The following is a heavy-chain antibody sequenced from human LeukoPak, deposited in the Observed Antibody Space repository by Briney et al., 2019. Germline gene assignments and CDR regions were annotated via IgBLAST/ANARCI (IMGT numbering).Heavy chain of an antibody. D-gene: IGHD3-3*01. V-gene: IGHV1-69*13. CDR2: IIPIFGTA. J-gene: IGHJ6*03. CDR3: ATGPHSYYDFWSGYTLRYYYYMDV. Sequence: SVKVSCKASGGTFSSYAISWVRQAPGQGLEWMGGIIPIFGTANYAQKFQGRVTITADESTSTAYMELSSLRSEDTAVYYCATGPHSYYDFWSGYTLRYYYYMDVWGKGTTVTVSS. CDR1: GGTFSSYA.